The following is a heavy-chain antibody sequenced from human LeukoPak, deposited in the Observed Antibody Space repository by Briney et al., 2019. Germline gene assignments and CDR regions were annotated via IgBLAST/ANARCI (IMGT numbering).Heavy chain of an antibody. D-gene: IGHD6-19*01. CDR2: FYYSGSI. CDR3: ARAQWLLDGYYFDY. CDR1: GGSISISSSY. V-gene: IGHV4-61*05. J-gene: IGHJ4*02. Sequence: PSETLSLTCSVSGGSISISSSYWPWIRQPPGKGLEWIGYFYYSGSINYSPSLRSRVTISGDTSKNQFSLKLTFVTAADTAVYYCARAQWLLDGYYFDYWGQGALVTVSS.